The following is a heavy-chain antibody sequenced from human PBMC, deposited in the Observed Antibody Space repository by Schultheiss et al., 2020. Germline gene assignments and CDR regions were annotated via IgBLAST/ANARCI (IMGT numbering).Heavy chain of an antibody. Sequence: SCAASGFTVSSNYMSWVRQAPGKGLEWVSVIYSGGSTYYADSVKGRFTISRDNSKNTLYLQMNSLRAEDTAVYYCARDIDMWRAFDIWGQGTMVTVSS. CDR2: IYSGGST. CDR1: GFTVSSNY. CDR3: ARDIDMWRAFDI. D-gene: IGHD2-15*01. V-gene: IGHV3-66*01. J-gene: IGHJ3*02.